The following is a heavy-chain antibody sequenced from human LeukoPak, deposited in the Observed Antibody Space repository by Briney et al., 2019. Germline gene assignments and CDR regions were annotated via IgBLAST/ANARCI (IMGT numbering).Heavy chain of an antibody. CDR1: GYTFTSYD. Sequence: ASVKVSCKASGYTFTSYDINWVQQATGQGLEWMGWMNPNSGNTGYAQKFQGRVTMTRNTSISTAYMELSSLRSEDTAVYYCARGQVVVGAFDIWGQGTMVTVSS. CDR2: MNPNSGNT. D-gene: IGHD2-2*01. CDR3: ARGQVVVGAFDI. J-gene: IGHJ3*02. V-gene: IGHV1-8*01.